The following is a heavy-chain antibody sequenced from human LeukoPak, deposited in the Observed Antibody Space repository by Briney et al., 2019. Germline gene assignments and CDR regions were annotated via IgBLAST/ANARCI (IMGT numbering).Heavy chain of an antibody. CDR1: GFTFSDYY. D-gene: IGHD1-26*01. J-gene: IGHJ4*02. CDR3: AREISGERTYYFDY. CDR2: ISSSGSTI. Sequence: GGSLRLSCAASGFTFSDYYMSWVRQAPGKGLEWVSYISSSGSTIYYEDSVRGRFTISRDNAKISLYLQMNSLRAEDTAVYYCAREISGERTYYFDYWGQGTLVTVSS. V-gene: IGHV3-11*01.